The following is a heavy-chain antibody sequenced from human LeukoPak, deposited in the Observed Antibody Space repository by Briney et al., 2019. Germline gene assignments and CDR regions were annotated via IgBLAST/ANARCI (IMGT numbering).Heavy chain of an antibody. CDR3: ARDKEIRHYDFWSGYFLFDY. Sequence: ASVKVSCKASGYTFTGYYMHWVRQAPGQGLEWMGRINPNSGGTNYAQKFQGRVTMTRDTPISTAYMELSRLRSDDTAVYYCARDKEIRHYDFWSGYFLFDYWGQGTLVTVSS. D-gene: IGHD3-3*01. CDR2: INPNSGGT. CDR1: GYTFTGYY. J-gene: IGHJ4*02. V-gene: IGHV1-2*06.